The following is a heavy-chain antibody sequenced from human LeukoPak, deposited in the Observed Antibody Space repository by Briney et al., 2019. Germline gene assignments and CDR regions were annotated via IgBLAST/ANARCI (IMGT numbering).Heavy chain of an antibody. CDR3: AKWGDYDVLTGYYVSDY. CDR1: GFTFSNYA. D-gene: IGHD3-9*01. J-gene: IGHJ4*02. CDR2: ITGGGSGI. Sequence: GGSLRLSCAASGFTFSNYAMSWVRQAPGKGLEWVSAITGGGSGIYYADSMKSRFTISRDNSKNTLYPQINSLRAEDTAVYYCAKWGDYDVLTGYYVSDYWGQGTLVTVSS. V-gene: IGHV3-23*01.